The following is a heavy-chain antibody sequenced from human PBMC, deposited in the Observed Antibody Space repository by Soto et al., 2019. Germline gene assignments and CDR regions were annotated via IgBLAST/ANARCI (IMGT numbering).Heavy chain of an antibody. CDR3: AREGVGATTDY. J-gene: IGHJ4*02. CDR2: INSDGSTT. CDR1: GFTFSSYW. Sequence: EVQLVEFGGDLVQPGGSLRLSCAASGFTFSSYWMHWVRQAPGKGLVWVSHINSDGSTTGYADSVKGRFTISRDNAKNTLYLQMNSLRPEDTAVYYCAREGVGATTDYWGQGTLVTVSS. D-gene: IGHD1-26*01. V-gene: IGHV3-74*01.